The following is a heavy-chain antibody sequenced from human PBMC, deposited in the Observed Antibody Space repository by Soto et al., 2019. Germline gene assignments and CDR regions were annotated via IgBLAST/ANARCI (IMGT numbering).Heavy chain of an antibody. J-gene: IGHJ5*02. D-gene: IGHD6-13*01. CDR2: IYHSGST. V-gene: IGHV4-30-2*01. CDR3: ARGIAAAGTRWFDP. Sequence: PSETLSLTCAASGGSISSGGYSWSWIRQPPGKGLECIGYIYHSGSTYYNPSLKSRVTISVDRSKNQFSLKLSSVTAADTAVYYCARGIAAAGTRWFDPWGQGTLVTVSS. CDR1: GGSISSGGYS.